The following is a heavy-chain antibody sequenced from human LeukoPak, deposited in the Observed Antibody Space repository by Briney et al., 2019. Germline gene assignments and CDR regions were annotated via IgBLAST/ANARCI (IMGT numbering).Heavy chain of an antibody. CDR1: GGSISSGDYY. J-gene: IGHJ6*03. Sequence: SQTLSLTCTVSGGSISSGDYYWSWIRQPPGKGLEWIGYIYYSGSTYYNPSLKSRVTISVDTSKNQFSLKLSSVTAADTAVYYCARERAVVVPAAMGSYYYYYMDVWGKGTTVTVSS. CDR2: IYYSGST. V-gene: IGHV4-30-4*08. CDR3: ARERAVVVPAAMGSYYYYYMDV. D-gene: IGHD2-2*01.